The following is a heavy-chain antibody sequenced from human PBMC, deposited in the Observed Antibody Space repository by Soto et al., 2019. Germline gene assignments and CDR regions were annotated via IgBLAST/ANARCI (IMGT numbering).Heavy chain of an antibody. Sequence: QITLKESGPTLVKPTQTLTLTCTCSGFSLSTSGVGVGWIRQPPGKALEWLALIYWNDDKRYSPSLKSRLTITKDTSKNQVVLTMTNMDPVDTATYYCAHTGYDYVWGSYRRHDYWGQGTLVTVSS. J-gene: IGHJ4*02. V-gene: IGHV2-5*01. CDR1: GFSLSTSGVG. D-gene: IGHD3-16*02. CDR3: AHTGYDYVWGSYRRHDY. CDR2: IYWNDDK.